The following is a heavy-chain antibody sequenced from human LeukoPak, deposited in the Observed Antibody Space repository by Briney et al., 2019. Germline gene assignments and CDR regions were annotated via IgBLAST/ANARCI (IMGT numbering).Heavy chain of an antibody. CDR2: ISYDGSNK. Sequence: GGSLRLSCAASGFTFSSYGMHWVRQAPGKGLEWVAVISYDGSNKYYADSVKGRFTISRDNSKNTLYLQMNSLRAEDTAVYYCAKDLRSSGYYGSFGYWGQGTLVTVSS. V-gene: IGHV3-30*18. J-gene: IGHJ4*02. CDR3: AKDLRSSGYYGSFGY. CDR1: GFTFSSYG. D-gene: IGHD3-22*01.